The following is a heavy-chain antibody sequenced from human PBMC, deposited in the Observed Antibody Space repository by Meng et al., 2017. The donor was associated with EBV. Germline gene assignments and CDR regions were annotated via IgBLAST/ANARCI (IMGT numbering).Heavy chain of an antibody. CDR2: VNHAGRT. V-gene: IGHV4-34*01. CDR1: GESFSGYY. Sequence: QGQLKQWGAGLLKPSETLSLTCGLSGESFSGYYCSWVRQSPGKGLEWIGEVNHAGRTNFNPSLKSRVSISLDTSKNQFSLKLNSVTVADTAVYYCAEGRGTFDYWGRGTLVTVSS. J-gene: IGHJ4*02. CDR3: AEGRGTFDY.